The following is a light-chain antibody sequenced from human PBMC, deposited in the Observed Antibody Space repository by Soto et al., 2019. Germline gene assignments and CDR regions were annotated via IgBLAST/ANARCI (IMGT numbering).Light chain of an antibody. Sequence: QSVLTQPPSASGTPGQRVTISCSGSSSNIGSNNVNWYQQLPGTAPKLLIYSNNHRPSGVPDRFSGSKSGNSASLAISGLQSEDEADYYCGSWEDSLNGVVFGGGTKLTVL. CDR2: SNN. CDR1: SSNIGSNN. V-gene: IGLV1-44*01. CDR3: GSWEDSLNGVV. J-gene: IGLJ2*01.